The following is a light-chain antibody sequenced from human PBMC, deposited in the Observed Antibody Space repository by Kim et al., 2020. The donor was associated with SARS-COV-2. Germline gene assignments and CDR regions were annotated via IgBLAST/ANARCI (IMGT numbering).Light chain of an antibody. V-gene: IGKV3-11*01. CDR3: HQRANWPIFT. CDR1: QSISNS. J-gene: IGKJ3*01. Sequence: SPGERPTLSCRASQSISNSVAWYQQKPGQAPRLLIYDASNRATGIPARFSGSGSGTDFTLTITSLEPEDFAVYFCHQRANWPIFTFGPGTKVDIK. CDR2: DAS.